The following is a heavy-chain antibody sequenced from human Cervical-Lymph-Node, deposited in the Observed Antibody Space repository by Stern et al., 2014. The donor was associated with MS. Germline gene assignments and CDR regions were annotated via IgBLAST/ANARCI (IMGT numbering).Heavy chain of an antibody. Sequence: QVQLVESGGGVVQPGRSLRLSCAASGFTFSTCAMHWVRQTPGKGLEWVAVISSDGGNNYHADSVKGRFTISRDNSKNTLYLQMSSLGVEDTAVYFGARVPVTSFIAALDYWGQGTLVTVSS. J-gene: IGHJ4*02. CDR1: GFTFSTCA. CDR3: ARVPVTSFIAALDY. D-gene: IGHD6-13*01. CDR2: ISSDGGNN. V-gene: IGHV3-30*04.